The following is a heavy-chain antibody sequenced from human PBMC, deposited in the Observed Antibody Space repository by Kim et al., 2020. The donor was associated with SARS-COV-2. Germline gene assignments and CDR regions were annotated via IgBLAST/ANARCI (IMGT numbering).Heavy chain of an antibody. Sequence: GGSLRLSCAASGFTFSSYGMHWVRQAPGKGLEWVAVIWYDGSNKYYADSVKGRFTISRDNSKNTLYLQMNSLRAEDTAVYYCAREVYCSSTSCQMPTRGWFDPWGQGTLVTVSS. D-gene: IGHD2-2*01. CDR1: GFTFSSYG. V-gene: IGHV3-33*01. CDR3: AREVYCSSTSCQMPTRGWFDP. CDR2: IWYDGSNK. J-gene: IGHJ5*02.